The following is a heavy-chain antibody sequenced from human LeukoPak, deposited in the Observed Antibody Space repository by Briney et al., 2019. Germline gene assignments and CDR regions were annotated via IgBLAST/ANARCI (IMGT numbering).Heavy chain of an antibody. CDR1: GGSISPYY. J-gene: IGHJ5*02. CDR3: ARGPLSSRTTWTWFDP. D-gene: IGHD6-13*01. CDR2: IYYNGNT. V-gene: IGHV4-59*01. Sequence: SETLSLTCTVSGGSISPYYWTWIRQPPGKGLEWTGYIYYNGNTNYNPSLKSRITISVDTSKNQFSLRLKSVTAADTAVYYCARGPLSSRTTWTWFDPWGQGTLVTVSS.